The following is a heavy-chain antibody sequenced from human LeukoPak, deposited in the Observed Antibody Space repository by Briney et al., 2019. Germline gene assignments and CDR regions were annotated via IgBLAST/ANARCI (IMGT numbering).Heavy chain of an antibody. J-gene: IGHJ4*02. CDR1: GFTFSTYA. V-gene: IGHV3-64*01. CDR2: ISSNGGST. CDR3: ARTSPEGADRDY. Sequence: GGSLRLSCAASGFTFSTYAMNRVRQAPGKGLEYVSVISSNGGSTYYGKSVKGRFTISRDNSKNTLYLQMGSLRDEDMAVYYCARTSPEGADRDYWGQGTLVTVSS. D-gene: IGHD3-16*01.